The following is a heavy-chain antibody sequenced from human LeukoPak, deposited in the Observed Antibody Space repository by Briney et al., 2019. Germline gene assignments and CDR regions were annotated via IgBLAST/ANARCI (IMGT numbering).Heavy chain of an antibody. Sequence: PGGSLRLSCVASVFTFSTFGMNSVRQAPGKGREWVSSISNTGSNTYYADSLKGRFTISRDNAKDSLYLQMNSLRADDTAVYYCARGRLSGYCSGAKCYSGYWGQGTLVTVSS. CDR2: ISNTGSNT. CDR1: VFTFSTFG. V-gene: IGHV3-21*01. D-gene: IGHD2-15*01. CDR3: ARGRLSGYCSGAKCYSGY. J-gene: IGHJ4*02.